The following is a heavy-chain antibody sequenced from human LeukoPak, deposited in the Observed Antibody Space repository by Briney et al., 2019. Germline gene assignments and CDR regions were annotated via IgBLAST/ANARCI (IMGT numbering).Heavy chain of an antibody. V-gene: IGHV3-30-3*01. CDR1: GFTFSSYA. CDR3: AKERQNYYDSSGYPIDY. CDR2: ISYDGSNK. D-gene: IGHD3-22*01. Sequence: PGRSLRLSCAASGFTFSSYAMHWVRQAPGKGLEWVAVISYDGSNKYYADSVKGRFTISRDNSKNTLYLQMNSLRAEDTAVYYCAKERQNYYDSSGYPIDYWGQGTLVTVSS. J-gene: IGHJ4*02.